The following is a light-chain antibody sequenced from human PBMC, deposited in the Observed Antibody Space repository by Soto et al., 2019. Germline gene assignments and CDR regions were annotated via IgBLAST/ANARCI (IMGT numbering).Light chain of an antibody. J-gene: IGKJ4*02. V-gene: IGKV3-20*01. CDR1: QSVRNSY. Sequence: EVVLTQAPGTLSLSPGERATLSCRASQSVRNSYLGWYQQKPGQAPRLLIYGASKRQSGVPDRISGGGSGTDVTLTISSLEPEAFAVYYCQQFSGSVTFGGGTRVDIK. CDR2: GAS. CDR3: QQFSGSVT.